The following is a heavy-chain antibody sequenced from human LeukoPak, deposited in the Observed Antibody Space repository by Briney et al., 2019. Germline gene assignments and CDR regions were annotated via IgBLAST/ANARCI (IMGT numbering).Heavy chain of an antibody. D-gene: IGHD5-24*01. V-gene: IGHV3-48*02. CDR2: ISSSSSTI. J-gene: IGHJ4*02. Sequence: GGSLRLSCAGSGFTFSNYNMNWVRQTPGKGLEWLSYISSSSSTIYYADSVKGRFTISRDNAKNSLYLQMNSLRDGDTAVYYCTRGGGGTRDGYNFNYWGQGTLVTVSS. CDR1: GFTFSNYN. CDR3: TRGGGGTRDGYNFNY.